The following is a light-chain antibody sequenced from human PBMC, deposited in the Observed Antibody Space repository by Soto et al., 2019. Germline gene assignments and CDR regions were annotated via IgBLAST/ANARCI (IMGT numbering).Light chain of an antibody. CDR2: GAS. Sequence: EIVMTQSPATLSVSPGGRATLSCRASQSVSSNLAWYQQKPGQAPRLLIYGASTRATGFPARFSGSGSGTEFTLTISSLQSGYFAVYYCQQYKNWPLTFGGGTRVESK. CDR1: QSVSSN. CDR3: QQYKNWPLT. J-gene: IGKJ4*01. V-gene: IGKV3-15*01.